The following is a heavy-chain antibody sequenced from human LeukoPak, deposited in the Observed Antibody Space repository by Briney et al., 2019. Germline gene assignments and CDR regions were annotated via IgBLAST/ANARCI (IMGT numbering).Heavy chain of an antibody. V-gene: IGHV3-49*04. Sequence: GGSLRLSCTASGFTFCDYAMTWVRQAPGKGLEWVGFIRSKAYGDTAEYAASVKGKFTISRDDSKSIAYLQMNSLKTEDTAVYYCRLWFGDFDSWGQGTLVTVSS. D-gene: IGHD3-10*01. CDR1: GFTFCDYA. CDR2: IRSKAYGDTA. CDR3: RLWFGDFDS. J-gene: IGHJ4*02.